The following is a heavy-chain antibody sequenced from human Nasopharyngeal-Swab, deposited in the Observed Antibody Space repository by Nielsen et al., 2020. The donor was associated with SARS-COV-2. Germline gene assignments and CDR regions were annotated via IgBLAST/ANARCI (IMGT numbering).Heavy chain of an antibody. D-gene: IGHD5-24*01. CDR2: IIPIFGTA. CDR1: GGTFSSYA. J-gene: IGHJ4*02. Sequence: SVKVSCKASGGTFSSYAISWVRQAPGQGLEWMGGIIPIFGTANYAQKFQGRVTITADESTSTAHMELSSLRSEDTAVYYCASPEGELQWEEFDYWGQGTLVTVSS. V-gene: IGHV1-69*13. CDR3: ASPEGELQWEEFDY.